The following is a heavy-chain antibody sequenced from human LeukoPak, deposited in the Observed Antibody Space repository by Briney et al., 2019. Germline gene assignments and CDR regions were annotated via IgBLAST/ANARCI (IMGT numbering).Heavy chain of an antibody. CDR2: IKQDGSKK. D-gene: IGHD3-22*01. Sequence: GGSLRLSCVASGFPFSSYWMTWVRQAPGKGLEWVANIKQDGSKKSYVDSVKGRFTISRDNAKNSLYLQMNSLRAEDTAVYYCARDRGYYDSSGYYYVFNWFDPWGQGTLVTVSS. V-gene: IGHV3-7*01. CDR1: GFPFSSYW. CDR3: ARDRGYYDSSGYYYVFNWFDP. J-gene: IGHJ5*02.